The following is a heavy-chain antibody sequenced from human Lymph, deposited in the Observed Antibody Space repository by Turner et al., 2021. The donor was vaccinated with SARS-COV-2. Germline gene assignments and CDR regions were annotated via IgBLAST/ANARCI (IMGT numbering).Heavy chain of an antibody. J-gene: IGHJ5*02. Sequence: QVQLQESGPRLVQPLEPLSLACTVSGGSMNSNYWSWIRQPPGKRLEWIGYIYYRGSTNYNPSLKSRVTISVDTSKNQFSLKLTSVTAADTAIYYCARETVNNWVDPWGQGILVTVSS. D-gene: IGHD2-21*02. CDR3: ARETVNNWVDP. V-gene: IGHV4-59*01. CDR2: IYYRGST. CDR1: GGSMNSNY.